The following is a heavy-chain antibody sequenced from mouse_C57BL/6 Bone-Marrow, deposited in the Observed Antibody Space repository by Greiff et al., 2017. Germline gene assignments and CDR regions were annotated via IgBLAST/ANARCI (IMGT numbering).Heavy chain of an antibody. CDR2: IDPENGDT. D-gene: IGHD1-1*01. Sequence: VQLQQSGAELVRPGASVKLSCTASGFNIKDDYMHWVKQRPEQGLEWIGWIDPENGDTEYASKFQGKATITADTSSKTAYLQLRSLTSEDTAVYYCTINYYGSDYYAMDYWGQGTSVTVSS. CDR1: GFNIKDDY. V-gene: IGHV14-4*01. CDR3: TINYYGSDYYAMDY. J-gene: IGHJ4*01.